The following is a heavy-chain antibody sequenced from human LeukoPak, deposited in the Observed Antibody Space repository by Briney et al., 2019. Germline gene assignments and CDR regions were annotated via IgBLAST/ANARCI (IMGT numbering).Heavy chain of an antibody. J-gene: IGHJ4*02. CDR1: GGSIWSSYYY. Sequence: SETLSLTCTVSGGSIWSSYYYWGWIRQPPGKGLEWIGSIYDSGSTNYNPSLKSRVTILVDTSKNQFALKLSSVTAADTAVYYCARGARYFDYWGQGTLVTVSS. V-gene: IGHV4-39*06. CDR3: ARGARYFDY. CDR2: IYDSGST.